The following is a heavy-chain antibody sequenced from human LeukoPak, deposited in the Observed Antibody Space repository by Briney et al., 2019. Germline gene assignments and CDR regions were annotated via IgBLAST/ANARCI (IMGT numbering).Heavy chain of an antibody. D-gene: IGHD3-22*01. CDR1: GFTFSDHY. CDR2: TRNKANSYTT. CDR3: ARAVTYYYDSSGYRYYYYMDV. V-gene: IGHV3-72*01. Sequence: GGSLRLSCAASGFTFSDHYMDWVRQAPGKGLEWVGRTRNKANSYTTEYAATVKGRFTIARDDSKNSLYLQMNSLKTEDTAVYYCARAVTYYYDSSGYRYYYYMDVWGKGTTVTVSS. J-gene: IGHJ6*03.